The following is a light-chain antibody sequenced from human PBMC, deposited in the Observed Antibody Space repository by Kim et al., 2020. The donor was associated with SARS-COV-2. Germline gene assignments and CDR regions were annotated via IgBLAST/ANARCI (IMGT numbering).Light chain of an antibody. Sequence: GQRVTISCSGSGSNIGINTVNWFQQFPGTAPKLLIYSDHQRPSGLPDRFSAAKSGTSASLAINGLRSGDEAAYYCATWDDSLHAWVFGGGTQLTVL. CDR2: SDH. J-gene: IGLJ3*02. CDR1: GSNIGINT. V-gene: IGLV1-44*01. CDR3: ATWDDSLHAWV.